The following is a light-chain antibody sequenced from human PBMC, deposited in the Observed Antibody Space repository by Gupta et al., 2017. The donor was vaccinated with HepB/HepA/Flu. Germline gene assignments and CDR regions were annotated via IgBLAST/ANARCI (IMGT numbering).Light chain of an antibody. CDR1: QSVLYSSNNKNY. J-gene: IGKJ4*01. CDR2: WAS. V-gene: IGKV4-1*01. Sequence: DVVMTQSPDSLALSLSERATLSNQSSQSVLYSSNNKNYLAWYQQKPGQSPKLLMYWASTRESGVPDRFSGSWSGTDFTLTISSLQAEDVAVYYCQQYYSTPLTFGRGTKVDIK. CDR3: QQYYSTPLT.